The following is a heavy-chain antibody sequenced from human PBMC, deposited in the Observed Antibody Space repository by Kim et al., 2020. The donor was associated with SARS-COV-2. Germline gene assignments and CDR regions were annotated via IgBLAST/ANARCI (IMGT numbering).Heavy chain of an antibody. CDR3: ARAPRRIITIFGVVTHFDY. J-gene: IGHJ4*02. V-gene: IGHV4-31*02. CDR2: IYYSGST. Sequence: WIGYIYYSGSTYYNPSLKSRVTISVDTSKNQFSLKLSSVTAADTAVYYCARAPRRIITIFGVVTHFDYWGQGTLVTVSS. D-gene: IGHD3-3*01.